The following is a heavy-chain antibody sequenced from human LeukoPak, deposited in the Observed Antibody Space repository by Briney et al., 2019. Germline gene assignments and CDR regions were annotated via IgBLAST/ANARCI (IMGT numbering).Heavy chain of an antibody. V-gene: IGHV3-7*03. CDR1: GFTFSNYW. J-gene: IGHJ4*02. D-gene: IGHD6-19*01. CDR3: VRSSGWIFDN. CDR2: IKADGSEK. Sequence: GGSLRLSCVTSGFTFSNYWMNWVRQAPGKGLGWVANIKADGSEKYYVDSVKGRFSISRDIPNNSVYLQMNSLRDEDTAVFYCVRSSGWIFDNWGQGILVTVSS.